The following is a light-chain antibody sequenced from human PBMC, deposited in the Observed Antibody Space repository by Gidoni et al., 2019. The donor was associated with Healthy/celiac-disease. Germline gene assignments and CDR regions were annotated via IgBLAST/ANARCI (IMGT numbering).Light chain of an antibody. Sequence: EIVLTQSPGTLSLSPGERATLSCRASQRVSSSYLAWYPQKPGQAPRLLSYGASSRAPGIPDRFSGSGSGTDFTLTISRLEPEDFAVYYCQQYGSSPRTFGQGTKVEIK. V-gene: IGKV3-20*01. CDR2: GAS. CDR1: QRVSSSY. CDR3: QQYGSSPRT. J-gene: IGKJ1*01.